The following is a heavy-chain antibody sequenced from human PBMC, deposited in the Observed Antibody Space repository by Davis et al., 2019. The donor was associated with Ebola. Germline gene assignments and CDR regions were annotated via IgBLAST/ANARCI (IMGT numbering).Heavy chain of an antibody. J-gene: IGHJ4*02. CDR3: ATASGSYYMGFDY. D-gene: IGHD1-26*01. Sequence: MPSETLSLTCTVSGGSISSGGYYWSWIRQPPGKGLEWIGYIYYSGSTYYNPSLKSRVTISVDTSKNQFSLKLSSVTAADTAVYYCATASGSYYMGFDYWGQGTLVTVSS. CDR2: IYYSGST. CDR1: GGSISSGGYY. V-gene: IGHV4-30-4*01.